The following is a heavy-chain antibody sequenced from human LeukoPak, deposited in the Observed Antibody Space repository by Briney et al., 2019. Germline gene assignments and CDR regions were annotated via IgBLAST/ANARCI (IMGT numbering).Heavy chain of an antibody. J-gene: IGHJ4*02. D-gene: IGHD1-26*01. V-gene: IGHV3-72*01. Sequence: PGGSLRLSCAASGFTFSDHYMDWVRQAPGKGLEWVGRIRNKANSYTTEYAASVKGRFTISRDDSKNSLYLQVSSLKTEDTALYYCARARYSANDYSDYWGQGTLVTVSS. CDR1: GFTFSDHY. CDR3: ARARYSANDYSDY. CDR2: IRNKANSYTT.